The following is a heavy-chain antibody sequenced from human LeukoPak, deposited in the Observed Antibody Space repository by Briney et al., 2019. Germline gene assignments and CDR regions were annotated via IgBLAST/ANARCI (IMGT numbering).Heavy chain of an antibody. CDR2: INHSGST. CDR3: ARGLVLMGRRPSYFDY. Sequence: SETLSLTCAVYGGSFSGYYWSWIRQPPGKGLEWIGEINHSGSTNYNPSLKSRVTISVDTSKNQFSLKLSSVTAADTAVYYCARGLVLMGRRPSYFDYWGQGTLVTVSS. J-gene: IGHJ4*02. CDR1: GGSFSGYY. D-gene: IGHD2-8*01. V-gene: IGHV4-34*01.